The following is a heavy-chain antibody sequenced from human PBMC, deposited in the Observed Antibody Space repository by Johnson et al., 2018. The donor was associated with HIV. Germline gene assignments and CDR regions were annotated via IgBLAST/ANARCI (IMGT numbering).Heavy chain of an antibody. Sequence: VQLVECGGGLVQPGGSLRLSCAASGFTFSSYAMSWVRQAPGKGLEWVSAISGSGGSTYEDESVKGRFTISRDNSKNTLYLQMNSLRAEDTALYYCARGVGGAGDDAFDIWDQGTMVTVSS. V-gene: IGHV3-23*04. D-gene: IGHD6-19*01. CDR2: ISGSGGST. CDR3: ARGVGGAGDDAFDI. J-gene: IGHJ3*02. CDR1: GFTFSSYA.